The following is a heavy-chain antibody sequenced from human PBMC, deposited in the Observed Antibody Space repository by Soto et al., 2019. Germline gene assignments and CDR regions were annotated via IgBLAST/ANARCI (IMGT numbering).Heavy chain of an antibody. V-gene: IGHV4-31*03. D-gene: IGHD3-3*01. J-gene: IGHJ6*02. Sequence: QVQLQESGPGLVKPSQTLSLTCTVSGGSISSGGYYWSWIRQHPGKGLEWIGYIYYSGSTYYNPSLKSRVTISVDTSKNQFSLKLSSVTAADTAVYYCARDCDFWSGYSGGMDVWGQGTTVTVSS. CDR3: ARDCDFWSGYSGGMDV. CDR1: GGSISSGGYY. CDR2: IYYSGST.